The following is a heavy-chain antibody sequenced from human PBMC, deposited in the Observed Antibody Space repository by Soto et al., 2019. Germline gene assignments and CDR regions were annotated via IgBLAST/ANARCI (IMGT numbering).Heavy chain of an antibody. CDR1: GYTFTSYG. Sequence: GASVKVSCKASGYTFTSYGISWVRQAPGQGLEWMGWISAYNGNTNYAQKLQGRVTMTTDTSTSTAYMELRSLRSEDTAVYYCARDSGRSDVVPAAISAMDVWGQGTTVTVS. D-gene: IGHD2-2*01. CDR2: ISAYNGNT. CDR3: ARDSGRSDVVPAAISAMDV. V-gene: IGHV1-18*01. J-gene: IGHJ6*02.